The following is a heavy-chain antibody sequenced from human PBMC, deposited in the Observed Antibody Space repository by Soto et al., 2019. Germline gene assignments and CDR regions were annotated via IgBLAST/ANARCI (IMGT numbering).Heavy chain of an antibody. CDR2: INHSGST. Sequence: SETLSLTCAVYGGSFSGYYWSWIRQPPGKGLEWIGEINHSGSTNYNPSLKSRVTISVDTSKNQFSLNLSSVTAADTAVYYCATILWFGELLEGKLNWFDPWGQGTLVTVSS. J-gene: IGHJ5*02. CDR3: ATILWFGELLEGKLNWFDP. D-gene: IGHD3-10*01. CDR1: GGSFSGYY. V-gene: IGHV4-34*01.